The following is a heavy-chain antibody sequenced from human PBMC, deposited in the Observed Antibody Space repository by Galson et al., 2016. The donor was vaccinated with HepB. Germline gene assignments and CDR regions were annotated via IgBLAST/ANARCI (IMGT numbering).Heavy chain of an antibody. J-gene: IGHJ6*02. CDR2: INQDGSEI. CDR1: GFRFSNYW. CDR3: ARVISHPEYQYYYYGMDV. D-gene: IGHD2/OR15-2a*01. Sequence: SLRLSCAASGFRFSNYWMSWVRQGPGKGPEWVANINQDGSEIYYVDSMKGRLTISRDNARDSLNLQMNSLRAEDTAVYYCARVISHPEYQYYYYGMDVWGQGTTVTVSS. V-gene: IGHV3-7*03.